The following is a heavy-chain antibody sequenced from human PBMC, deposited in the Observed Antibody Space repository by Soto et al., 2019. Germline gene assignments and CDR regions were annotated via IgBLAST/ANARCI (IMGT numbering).Heavy chain of an antibody. CDR2: IKSKTDGGTT. Sequence: EVQLVESGGGLVKPGGSLRLSCAASGFTFSNAWMNWVRQAPGKGLEWVGRIKSKTDGGTTDYAAPVKGRFTISRDDSKNTLYLQMNSLKTEDTAVYCCTTGGTMIVVGPDWFDPWGQGTLVTVSS. CDR3: TTGGTMIVVGPDWFDP. CDR1: GFTFSNAW. J-gene: IGHJ5*02. V-gene: IGHV3-15*07. D-gene: IGHD3-22*01.